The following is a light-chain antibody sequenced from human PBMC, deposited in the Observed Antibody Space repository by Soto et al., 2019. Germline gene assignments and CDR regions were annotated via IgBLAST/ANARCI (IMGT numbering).Light chain of an antibody. CDR2: GAT. Sequence: IVLTQSPGSLSLSQGERASLSCRSSQSVISTLAWYQQKPGQAPRLLIYGATTRASGIPARFSGSGSGTEFTLTISSLQSEDFAVYYCQQYNNWPWTFGQGTKVDI. J-gene: IGKJ1*01. CDR1: QSVIST. V-gene: IGKV3-15*01. CDR3: QQYNNWPWT.